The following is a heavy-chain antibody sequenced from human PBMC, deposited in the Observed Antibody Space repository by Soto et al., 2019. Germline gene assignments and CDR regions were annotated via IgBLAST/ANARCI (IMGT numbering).Heavy chain of an antibody. CDR3: ARGGPSYSSSWYPY. V-gene: IGHV3-74*01. D-gene: IGHD6-13*01. Sequence: EVQLVESGGGLVQPGGSLRLSCAASGFTFSSYWMHWVRQAPGKGPVWVSRIKSDGSSTNYAASLKCRFNISRDKPKNTLYLQMNSLRAEDTAVYYCARGGPSYSSSWYPYWGQGNMVTVSS. J-gene: IGHJ4*02. CDR1: GFTFSSYW. CDR2: IKSDGSST.